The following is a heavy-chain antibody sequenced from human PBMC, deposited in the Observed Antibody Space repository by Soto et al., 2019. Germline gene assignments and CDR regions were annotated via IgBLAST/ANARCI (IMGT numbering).Heavy chain of an antibody. CDR3: ARDRGVIAVDGLYYFDD. D-gene: IGHD6-19*01. Sequence: QVQLVQSGAEVKKPGASVKVSCKASGYTFSSYALHWVRQAPGQSLEWMGWINTGNGDTRYSQKLQGRVTRTSDTSASTSYMEVSSRRSEDITVYYCARDRGVIAVDGLYYFDDWGQGTLVTGSS. CDR2: INTGNGDT. V-gene: IGHV1-3*04. CDR1: GYTFSSYA. J-gene: IGHJ4*02.